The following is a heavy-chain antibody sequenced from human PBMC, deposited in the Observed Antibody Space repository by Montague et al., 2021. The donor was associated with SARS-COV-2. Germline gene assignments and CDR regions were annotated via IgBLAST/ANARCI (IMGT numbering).Heavy chain of an antibody. CDR2: IRPDGTST. D-gene: IGHD3-10*01. CDR1: GSTFRSYW. V-gene: IGHV3-74*01. Sequence: SLRLSCAASGSTFRSYWMHWVRQVPGRGLVWVSRIRPDGTSTHYAASVKGRFVISRDNAKNTPSLEMTNLRVDDTAIYYCVRPLWFGDSDYYFESWGQGTLVSVSS. J-gene: IGHJ4*02. CDR3: VRPLWFGDSDYYFES.